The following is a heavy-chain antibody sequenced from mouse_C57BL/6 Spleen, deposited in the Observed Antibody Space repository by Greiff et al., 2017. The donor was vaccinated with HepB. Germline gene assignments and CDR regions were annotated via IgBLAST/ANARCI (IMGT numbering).Heavy chain of an antibody. J-gene: IGHJ2*01. Sequence: EVKLQQSGPELVKPGASVKMSCKASGYTFTDYNMHWVKQSHGKSLEWIGYINPNNGGTSYNQKFKGKATLTVNKSSSTAYMELRSLTSEDSAVYYCARSYYYGSSHDYWGQGTTLTVSS. CDR3: ARSYYYGSSHDY. V-gene: IGHV1-22*01. D-gene: IGHD1-1*01. CDR1: GYTFTDYN. CDR2: INPNNGGT.